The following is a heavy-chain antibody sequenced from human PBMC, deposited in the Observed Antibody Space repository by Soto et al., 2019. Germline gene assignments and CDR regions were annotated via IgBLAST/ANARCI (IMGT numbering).Heavy chain of an antibody. J-gene: IGHJ3*02. CDR3: ARGGYYDSSGYSAYSFDI. Sequence: SETLSLTCAVYGGSFSGYYWSWIRQPPGKGLEWIGEINHSGSTNYNPSLKSRVTISVDTSKNQFSLKLSSVTAADTAVYYCARGGYYDSSGYSAYSFDIWGQGTMVT. V-gene: IGHV4-34*01. CDR2: INHSGST. D-gene: IGHD3-22*01. CDR1: GGSFSGYY.